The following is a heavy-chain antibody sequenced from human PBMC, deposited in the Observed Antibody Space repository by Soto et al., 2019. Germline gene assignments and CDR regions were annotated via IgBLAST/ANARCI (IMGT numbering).Heavy chain of an antibody. J-gene: IGHJ5*01. Sequence: PGESLKISCKGSGYNFPDYWISWLRHLPGRGLEWMGRIDPSDSYTKYNPSFQGHVTISVDKSINTAYLQFNSLKASDTAMYYCARRGLYYNWFDPWGQGTLVTVSS. CDR2: IDPSDSYT. CDR3: ARRGLYYNWFDP. CDR1: GYNFPDYW. D-gene: IGHD3-3*01. V-gene: IGHV5-10-1*01.